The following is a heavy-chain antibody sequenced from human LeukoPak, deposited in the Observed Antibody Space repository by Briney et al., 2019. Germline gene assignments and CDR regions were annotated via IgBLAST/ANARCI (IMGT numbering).Heavy chain of an antibody. CDR2: ISYDGNNK. CDR3: ARGGYYDSSGYYYYGY. V-gene: IGHV3-30-3*01. CDR1: GFTFSTYA. J-gene: IGHJ4*02. Sequence: GGSLRLSCAASGFTFSTYATHWVRQAPGKGLEWVAVISYDGNNKYYADSVKGRFTISRDNSKNTLYLQMNSLRAEDTAVYYCARGGYYDSSGYYYYGYWGQGTLVTVSS. D-gene: IGHD3-22*01.